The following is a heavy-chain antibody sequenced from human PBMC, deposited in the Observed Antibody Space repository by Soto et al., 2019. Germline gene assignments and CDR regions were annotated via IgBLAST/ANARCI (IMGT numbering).Heavy chain of an antibody. J-gene: IGHJ6*02. CDR1: GFTFSNAW. CDR2: IKSKTDGGTT. Sequence: GGSLRLSCAASGFTFSNAWMNWVRQAPGKGLEWVGRIKSKTDGGTTDYAAPVKGRFTISRDDSKNTLYLQMNSLKTEDTAVYYCTSPRGYSYGLALYYYYGMDVWGQGTTVTVSS. V-gene: IGHV3-15*07. D-gene: IGHD5-18*01. CDR3: TSPRGYSYGLALYYYYGMDV.